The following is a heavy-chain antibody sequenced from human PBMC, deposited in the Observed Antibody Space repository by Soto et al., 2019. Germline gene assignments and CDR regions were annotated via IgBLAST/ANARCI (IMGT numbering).Heavy chain of an antibody. V-gene: IGHV4-39*01. CDR3: ARSNTGYYKWFDP. Sequence: SETLSLTCTVSGGSISSSSYYWGWIRQPPGKGLEWIGNIYYSGITYYNPSLKSRAAISVDTSKNQFSLKLSSVSAADTAIYYCARSNTGYYKWFDPWGQGTLVTVPQ. CDR2: IYYSGIT. CDR1: GGSISSSSYY. J-gene: IGHJ5*02. D-gene: IGHD3-9*01.